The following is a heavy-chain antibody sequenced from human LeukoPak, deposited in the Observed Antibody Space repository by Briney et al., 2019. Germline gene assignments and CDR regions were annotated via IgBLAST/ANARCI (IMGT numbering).Heavy chain of an antibody. V-gene: IGHV3-30-3*01. CDR3: ARDSYDYDSSGPIRV. CDR2: ISYDGSNE. D-gene: IGHD3-22*01. CDR1: GFTFSNYG. J-gene: IGHJ4*02. Sequence: GGSLRLSCAAAGFTFSNYGMHWVRQAPGKGLEWVTVISYDGSNEYYADSVKGRFIISRDNSKNTLYLQMNSLRAEDTAVYYCARDSYDYDSSGPIRVWGQGTLVTVSS.